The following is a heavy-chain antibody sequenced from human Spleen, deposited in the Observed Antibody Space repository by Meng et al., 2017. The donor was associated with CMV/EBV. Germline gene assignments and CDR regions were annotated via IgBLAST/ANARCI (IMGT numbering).Heavy chain of an antibody. V-gene: IGHV4-30-4*01. CDR1: GGSISSGDYY. CDR3: AREGRSHQVGVSVY. CDR2: IYNSGST. Sequence: QVQLQESGPGLVKPPQTLSLTCTVSGGSISSGDYYWSWIRQPPGKGLEWIGYIYNSGSTYYNPSLKSRVTISVDTSKNQFSLKLRFVTAADTAVYYCAREGRSHQVGVSVYWGRGNLVTVSS. D-gene: IGHD2-21*01. J-gene: IGHJ4*02.